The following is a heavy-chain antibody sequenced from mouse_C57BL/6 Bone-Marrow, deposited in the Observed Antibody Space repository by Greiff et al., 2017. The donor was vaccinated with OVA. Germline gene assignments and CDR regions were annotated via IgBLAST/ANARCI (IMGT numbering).Heavy chain of an antibody. D-gene: IGHD3-2*02. CDR2: INPNNGGT. Sequence: VQLQQSGPELVKPGASVKIPCKASGYTFTDYNMDWVKQSHGKSLEWIGDINPNNGGTIYNQKFKGKATLTVDKSSSTAYMELRSLTSEDTAVYYCERRAQATGYFDYWGQGTTLTVSS. CDR1: GYTFTDYN. CDR3: ERRAQATGYFDY. J-gene: IGHJ2*01. V-gene: IGHV1-18*01.